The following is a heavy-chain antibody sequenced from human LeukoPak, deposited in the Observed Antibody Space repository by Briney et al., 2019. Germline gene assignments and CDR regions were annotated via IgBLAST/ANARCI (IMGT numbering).Heavy chain of an antibody. CDR3: ARDDVRYSSSGGY. D-gene: IGHD6-13*01. J-gene: IGHJ4*02. CDR2: IYYSGGT. V-gene: IGHV4-61*01. CDR1: GGSVSSGSYY. Sequence: SETLSLTCTVSGGSVSSGSYYWSWIRQPPGKGLEWIGYIYYSGGTNYNPSLKSRVTISVDTSKNQFSLKLSSVTAADTAVYYCARDDVRYSSSGGYWGQGTLVTVSS.